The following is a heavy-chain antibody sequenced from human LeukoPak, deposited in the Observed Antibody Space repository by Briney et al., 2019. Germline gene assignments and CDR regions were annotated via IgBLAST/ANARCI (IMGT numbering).Heavy chain of an antibody. CDR2: IHHSGGT. CDR1: DGSFTDYN. J-gene: IGHJ5*02. CDR3: VRNGYESSGYYFWSDN. V-gene: IGHV4-34*01. D-gene: IGHD3-22*01. Sequence: PSETLSLTCAVYDGSFTDYNWSWIRQSPGKGLQWIAEIHHSGGTNYSPTLKSRVTLSVDTSKNQVSLNLRSVTAADTAVYYCVRNGYESSGYYFWSDNRGQGTLVTVSS.